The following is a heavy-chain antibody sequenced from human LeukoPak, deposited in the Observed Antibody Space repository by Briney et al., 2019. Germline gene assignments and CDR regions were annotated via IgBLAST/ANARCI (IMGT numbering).Heavy chain of an antibody. CDR2: INHSGST. D-gene: IGHD3-3*01. J-gene: IGHJ3*02. CDR3: ARRFASAFDI. Sequence: SETLSLTCAVYGGSFSGYYWSWIRQPPGKGLEWIGEINHSGSTNYNPSLKSRVTISVDTSKNQFSLKLSSVTAADTAVYYCARRFASAFDIWGQGTMVTVSS. V-gene: IGHV4-34*01. CDR1: GGSFSGYY.